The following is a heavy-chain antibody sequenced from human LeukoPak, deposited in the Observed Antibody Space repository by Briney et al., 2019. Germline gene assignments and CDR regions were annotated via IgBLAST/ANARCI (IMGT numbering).Heavy chain of an antibody. CDR3: TTDLLPRPFDY. J-gene: IGHJ4*02. CDR1: GFTFNNYA. D-gene: IGHD2-15*01. Sequence: GSLRLSCAASGFTFNNYAMSWVRQAPGKGLEWVGRIKSKTDGGTTDYAAPVKGRFTISRDDSKNTLYLQMNSLKTEDTAVYYCTTDLLPRPFDYWGQGTLVTVSS. CDR2: IKSKTDGGTT. V-gene: IGHV3-15*01.